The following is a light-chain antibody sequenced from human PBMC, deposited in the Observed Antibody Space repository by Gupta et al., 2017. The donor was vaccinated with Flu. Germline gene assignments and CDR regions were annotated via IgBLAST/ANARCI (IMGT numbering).Light chain of an antibody. CDR2: AGS. CDR1: QGVSSSS. Sequence: EIVLMQSPGSRSLSPGERATLSCRASQGVSSSSLAWYQQKPGQAPRLVIYAGSTRAAGIPDRFSGSGSGTDFALTISRLEPEDFAVYYCQHYGSSPYSFGQGTKLEIK. V-gene: IGKV3-20*01. CDR3: QHYGSSPYS. J-gene: IGKJ2*03.